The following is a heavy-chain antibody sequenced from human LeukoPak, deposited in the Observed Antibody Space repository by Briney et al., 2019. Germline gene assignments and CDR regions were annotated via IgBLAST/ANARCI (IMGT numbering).Heavy chain of an antibody. CDR1: GFTFSSYS. D-gene: IGHD3-10*01. J-gene: IGHJ4*02. CDR2: ISSSSSYR. V-gene: IGHV3-21*01. Sequence: GGSLRLSCAASGFTFSSYSMNWVRQAPGKGLEWVSSISSSSSYRYYADSVKGRFTISRDNAKNSLYLQMNSLRAEDTAVYYCASSITMVRGPTHFDYWGQGTLVTVSS. CDR3: ASSITMVRGPTHFDY.